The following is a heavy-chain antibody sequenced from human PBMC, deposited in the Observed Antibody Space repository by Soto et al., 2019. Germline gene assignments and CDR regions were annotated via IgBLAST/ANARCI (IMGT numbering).Heavy chain of an antibody. Sequence: ASETLSPTFAVSGGSIRRCKLWTWVRPPPGKGLEWIGEIYHTGTTNYNPSLKSRVTISVDKSKNHFSLKLSSVTAADTAVYYCARSPRSVSTGGIDYWGQGILVTVSS. D-gene: IGHD1-1*01. J-gene: IGHJ4*02. CDR1: GGSIRRCKL. CDR3: ARSPRSVSTGGIDY. CDR2: IYHTGTT. V-gene: IGHV4-4*02.